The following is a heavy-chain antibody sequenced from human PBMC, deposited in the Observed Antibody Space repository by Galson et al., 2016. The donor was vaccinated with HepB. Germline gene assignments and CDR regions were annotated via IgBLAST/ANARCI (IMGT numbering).Heavy chain of an antibody. CDR2: MNPNSGKI. CDR3: ARGLYDSSSVGANAFDI. J-gene: IGHJ3*02. Sequence: SVKVSCKASGYTFTNYDINWVRQATGQGLEWMGWMNPNSGKIGFAQKSQGRVTMTRNTPISTAYMELSSLRSEDTAVYYCARGLYDSSSVGANAFDIWGQGTMVTVSS. CDR1: GYTFTNYD. D-gene: IGHD3-22*01. V-gene: IGHV1-8*01.